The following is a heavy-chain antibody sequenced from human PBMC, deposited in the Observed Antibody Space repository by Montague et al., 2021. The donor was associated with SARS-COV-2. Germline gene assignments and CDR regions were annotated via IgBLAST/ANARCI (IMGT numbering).Heavy chain of an antibody. J-gene: IGHJ6*02. CDR1: GGSLSTYY. Sequence: SETLSLTCSVSGGSLSTYYWSWIRQPPGKGLEWIGYIYDSGRTRYNPSLRSRATISLDLSKNQFSLDLNSVTAADTAVYYCARNAYNHYGLDVWGQGTTVTVSS. CDR3: ARNAYNHYGLDV. CDR2: IYDSGRT. V-gene: IGHV4-59*08.